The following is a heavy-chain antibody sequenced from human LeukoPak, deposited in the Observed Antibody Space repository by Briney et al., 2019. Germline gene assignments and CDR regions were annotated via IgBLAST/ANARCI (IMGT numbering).Heavy chain of an antibody. D-gene: IGHD2-2*02. Sequence: PWGSLRLSCAPSGFTFSSYGMHWVRQAPGKGLKWVAFIRYDGSNKYYADSVKGRFTISRDNSKNTLYLQMNSLRAEDTAVYYCAKSSDSDIVVVPAAIRLDYWGQGTLVTVSS. CDR2: IRYDGSNK. CDR1: GFTFSSYG. CDR3: AKSSDSDIVVVPAAIRLDY. V-gene: IGHV3-30*02. J-gene: IGHJ4*02.